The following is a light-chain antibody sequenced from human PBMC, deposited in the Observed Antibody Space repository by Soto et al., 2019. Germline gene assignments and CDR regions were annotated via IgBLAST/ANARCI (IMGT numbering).Light chain of an antibody. CDR2: ASS. CDR1: QDVDNNF. CDR3: HQDYSSIT. J-gene: IGKJ4*01. V-gene: IGKV3-20*01. Sequence: EIVLTQSPGTLSLSPGEGATLSCRASQDVDNNFLAWYQQRPGQAPRLLIYASSRRATGIPDRFSGSGSGTDFTLTISRVGPEDHAVYFCHQDYSSITFGGGTKVEVK.